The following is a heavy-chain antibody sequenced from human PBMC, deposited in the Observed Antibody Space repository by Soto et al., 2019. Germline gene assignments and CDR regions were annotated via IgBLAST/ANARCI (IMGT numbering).Heavy chain of an antibody. J-gene: IGHJ6*02. V-gene: IGHV1-2*04. CDR1: GYTFSSYF. Sequence: GASVKVSCKASGYTFSSYFMHWVRQAPGQGLEWMGWINPNSGGTNYAQKFQGWVTMTRDTSISTAYMELSRLRSDDTAVYYCARDPRGGSYNYGMDVWGQGTTVTVSS. CDR2: INPNSGGT. CDR3: ARDPRGGSYNYGMDV. D-gene: IGHD1-26*01.